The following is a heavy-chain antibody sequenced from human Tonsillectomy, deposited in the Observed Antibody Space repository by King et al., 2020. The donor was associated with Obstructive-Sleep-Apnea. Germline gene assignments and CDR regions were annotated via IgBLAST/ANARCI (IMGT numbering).Heavy chain of an antibody. CDR3: AREYSSSYYYYGMDV. CDR2: INHSGST. D-gene: IGHD6-6*01. V-gene: IGHV4-34*01. CDR1: GGSFSGYY. J-gene: IGHJ6*02. Sequence: VQLQQWGAGLLKPSETLSLTCAVYGGSFSGYYWSWIRQPPGKGLEWIGEINHSGSTNYNPSLKSRVTISVDTSKSQFSLKLSSVTAADTAVYYCAREYSSSYYYYGMDVWGQGTTVTVSS.